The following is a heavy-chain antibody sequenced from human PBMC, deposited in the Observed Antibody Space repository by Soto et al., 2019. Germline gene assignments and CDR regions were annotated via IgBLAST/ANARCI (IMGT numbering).Heavy chain of an antibody. V-gene: IGHV4-39*01. D-gene: IGHD6-19*01. CDR2: IYYSGST. CDR3: ARGGSGWYGYYYYGMDV. J-gene: IGHJ6*02. Sequence: SETLYLTCTVSGGSISSSSYYWGWIRQPPGKGLEWIGSIYYSGSTYYNPSLKSRVTISVDTSKNQFSLKLSSVTAADTAVYYCARGGSGWYGYYYYGMDVWGQGTTVTVSS. CDR1: GGSISSSSYY.